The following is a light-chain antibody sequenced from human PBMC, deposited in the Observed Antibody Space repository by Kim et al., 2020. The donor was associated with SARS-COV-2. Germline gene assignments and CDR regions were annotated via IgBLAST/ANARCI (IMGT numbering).Light chain of an antibody. CDR2: GKN. V-gene: IGLV3-19*01. J-gene: IGLJ2*01. CDR3: NSRDSSGDHLV. Sequence: SSELTQDPAVSVALGQTVRITCQGDNLRSYYTGWYQQKPGQAPILVIYGKNNRPSGIPDRFSGSRSGNTASLTITGAQAEDEADYYCNSRDSSGDHLVFG. CDR1: NLRSYY.